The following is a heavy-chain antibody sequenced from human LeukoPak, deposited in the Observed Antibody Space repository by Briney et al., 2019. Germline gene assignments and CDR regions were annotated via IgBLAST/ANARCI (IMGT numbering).Heavy chain of an antibody. V-gene: IGHV4-39*07. CDR2: IFYSGST. J-gene: IGHJ6*03. Sequence: SETLSLTCTVSGGSISTSNYYWGWIRQPPGKGLEWIGNIFYSGSTYYSPSLKSRVTISVDTSKNQFSLKLSSVTAADTAVYYCARERITIQLYYMDVWGKGTTVTVSS. D-gene: IGHD3-10*01. CDR3: ARERITIQLYYMDV. CDR1: GGSISTSNYY.